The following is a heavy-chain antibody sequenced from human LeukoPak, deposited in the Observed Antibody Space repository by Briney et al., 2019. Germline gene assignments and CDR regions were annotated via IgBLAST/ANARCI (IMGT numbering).Heavy chain of an antibody. J-gene: IGHJ4*02. Sequence: GASVKVSCKASGYTFTGYYMHWVRQAPGQGLEWMGWINPNSGGTNYAQKFQGRVTMTRDTSISTAYMELSRLRSDDTAVYYCARDLGEEGIVASYYWGQGTLVTVSS. CDR1: GYTFTGYY. V-gene: IGHV1-2*02. CDR3: ARDLGEEGIVASYY. CDR2: INPNSGGT. D-gene: IGHD1-26*01.